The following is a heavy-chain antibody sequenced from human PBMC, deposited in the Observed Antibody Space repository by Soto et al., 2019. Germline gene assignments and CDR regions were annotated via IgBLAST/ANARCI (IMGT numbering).Heavy chain of an antibody. J-gene: IGHJ4*02. CDR2: IYPGDSDT. V-gene: IGHV5-51*01. Sequence: PGETLKISCKGSGYSFTNYWIGWVRQMPGKGLEWMGIIYPGDSDTRYSPSFRGQVTISADRSISTAYLQWSSLKASDTAIYYCAGASWKFVDPYNFDYWGQGTLVGVSS. D-gene: IGHD1-1*01. CDR1: GYSFTNYW. CDR3: AGASWKFVDPYNFDY.